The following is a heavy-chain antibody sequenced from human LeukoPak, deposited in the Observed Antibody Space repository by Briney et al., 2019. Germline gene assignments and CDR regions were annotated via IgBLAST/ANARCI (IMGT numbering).Heavy chain of an antibody. D-gene: IGHD6-19*01. CDR2: IKQDGSEK. J-gene: IGHJ4*02. V-gene: IGHV3-7*01. Sequence: PGGSLRLSCAASGFTFSSYAMSWVRQAPGKGLEWVANIKQDGSEKYYVDSVKGRFTISRDNAKNSLYLQMNSLRAEDTAVYYCARDHSSGWYYFDYWGQGTPVTVSS. CDR1: GFTFSSYA. CDR3: ARDHSSGWYYFDY.